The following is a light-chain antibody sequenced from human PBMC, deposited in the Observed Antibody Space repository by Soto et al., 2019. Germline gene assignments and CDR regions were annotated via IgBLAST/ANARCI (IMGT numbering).Light chain of an antibody. CDR3: QQYNNYPWT. V-gene: IGKV1-5*03. J-gene: IGKJ1*01. Sequence: DIQMTQSPSTLSASVGVRVTITCRASQSINTWLAWYQQKAGKAPNLLIFKAFSLENRVPSRFGGSGSWTEFTLNISSLQPDDFATYDCQQYNNYPWTFGQGTKVDIK. CDR1: QSINTW. CDR2: KAF.